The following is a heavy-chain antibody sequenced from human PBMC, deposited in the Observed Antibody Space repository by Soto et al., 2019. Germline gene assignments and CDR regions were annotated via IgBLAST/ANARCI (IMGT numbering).Heavy chain of an antibody. V-gene: IGHV3-21*01. D-gene: IGHD3-22*01. Sequence: RGSLRLSCAASGFTFGSYSMNWVRQGPGKGLEWVSSISRGSSYIYYADSVRGRFTISRDNAKNSLYLQMNSLRAEDTAMYYCARDLQYDSRVVGYWGQGTLVTVSS. CDR3: ARDLQYDSRVVGY. J-gene: IGHJ4*02. CDR1: GFTFGSYS. CDR2: ISRGSSYI.